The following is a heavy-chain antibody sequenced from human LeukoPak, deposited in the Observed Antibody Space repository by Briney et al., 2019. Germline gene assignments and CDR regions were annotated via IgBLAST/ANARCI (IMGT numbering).Heavy chain of an antibody. Sequence: GGSLTLSCAASGFTFSSYWMHWVRQAPGRGLVWVSRINSDGRSTSYADSVKGRFTISRDNAKNTLYLQMNSLRAEDTAVYYCARSRSYYYDSSGYYYWGQGTLVTVSS. V-gene: IGHV3-74*01. D-gene: IGHD3-22*01. CDR3: ARSRSYYYDSSGYYY. J-gene: IGHJ4*02. CDR1: GFTFSSYW. CDR2: INSDGRST.